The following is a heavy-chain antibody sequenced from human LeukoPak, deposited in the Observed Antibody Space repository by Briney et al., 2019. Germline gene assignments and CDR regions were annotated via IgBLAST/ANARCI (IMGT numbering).Heavy chain of an antibody. D-gene: IGHD6-13*01. J-gene: IGHJ6*03. CDR1: GYTFTSYG. CDR3: ARVYSSSWYYYYYMDV. V-gene: IGHV1-18*01. Sequence: ASVKVSCKASGYTFTSYGISWVRQAPGQGLEWMGWISAYNGNTNYAQKFQGRVTMTRDTSISTAYMELSRLRSDDTAVYYCARVYSSSWYYYYYMDVWGKGTTVTVSS. CDR2: ISAYNGNT.